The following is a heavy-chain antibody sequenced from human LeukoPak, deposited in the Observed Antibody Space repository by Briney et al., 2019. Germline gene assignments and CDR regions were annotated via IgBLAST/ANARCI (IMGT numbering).Heavy chain of an antibody. CDR3: TTGGAGFSRYEY. Sequence: ASVKVSCKASGGTFSSYAISWVRQAPGQGLEWMGWISVNNGNTNYAQKLKGRVTMTTDKSTSTAYMELRSLRSDDTAMYYCTTGGAGFSRYEYWGQGTVVTVST. CDR2: ISVNNGNT. D-gene: IGHD6-19*01. V-gene: IGHV1-18*01. J-gene: IGHJ4*02. CDR1: GGTFSSYA.